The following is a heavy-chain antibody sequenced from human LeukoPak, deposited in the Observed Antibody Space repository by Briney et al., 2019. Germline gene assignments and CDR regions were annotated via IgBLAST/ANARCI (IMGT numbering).Heavy chain of an antibody. CDR2: INPNSGGT. CDR3: ARGLYCSGGSCYFRTRGNWFDP. Sequence: ASVKVSCKASGYTFTGYYMHWVRQAPGQGLEWMGWINPNSGGTNYAQKFQGRVTMTRDTSISTAYMELSRLRSEDTAVYYCARGLYCSGGSCYFRTRGNWFDPWGQGTLVTVSS. J-gene: IGHJ5*02. CDR1: GYTFTGYY. D-gene: IGHD2-15*01. V-gene: IGHV1-2*02.